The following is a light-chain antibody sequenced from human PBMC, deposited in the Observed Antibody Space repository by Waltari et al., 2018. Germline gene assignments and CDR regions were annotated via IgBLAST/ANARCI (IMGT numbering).Light chain of an antibody. CDR2: DAS. CDR1: QSVGSY. CDR3: QQRGNWPPWT. V-gene: IGKV3-11*01. J-gene: IGKJ1*01. Sequence: VVLTQSPATLSLSPGERATVSCRTSQSVGSYFAWYQQKPGHAPRPLIYDASNRAPGIPARFSASGSGTDFTLTISSLEPEDFAVYYCQQRGNWPPWTFGQGTKVEMK.